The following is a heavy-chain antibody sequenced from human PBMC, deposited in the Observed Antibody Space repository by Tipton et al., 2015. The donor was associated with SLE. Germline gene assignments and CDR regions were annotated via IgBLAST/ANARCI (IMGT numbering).Heavy chain of an antibody. V-gene: IGHV4-34*01. CDR1: GASFSGYY. D-gene: IGHD3-10*01. CDR3: ARDYGSGSYYFDY. CDR2: INHGGST. Sequence: TLSLTCAVYGASFSGYYWNWIRQSPGKGLEWIGEINHGGSTNYNPSLKSRVTISVDTSKNQFSLKLNSVTAADTAVYYCARDYGSGSYYFDYWGQGTLVTVSS. J-gene: IGHJ4*02.